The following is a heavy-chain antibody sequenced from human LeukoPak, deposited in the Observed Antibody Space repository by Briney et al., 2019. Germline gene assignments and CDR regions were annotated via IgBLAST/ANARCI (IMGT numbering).Heavy chain of an antibody. CDR2: FDPEDGET. V-gene: IGHV1-24*01. CDR3: ARDSAVAGMDNWFDP. Sequence: APVKVSCKVSGYTLTELSMHWVRQAPGKGLEWMGGFDPEDGETIYAQKFQGRVTMTEDTSTDTAYMELSSLRSEDTAVYYCARDSAVAGMDNWFDPWGQGTLVTVSS. D-gene: IGHD6-19*01. J-gene: IGHJ5*02. CDR1: GYTLTELS.